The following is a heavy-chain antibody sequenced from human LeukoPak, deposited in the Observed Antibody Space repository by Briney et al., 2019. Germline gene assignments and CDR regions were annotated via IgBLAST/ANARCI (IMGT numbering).Heavy chain of an antibody. V-gene: IGHV1-8*01. CDR3: ARDVVQYDNSGYYYAYFDY. J-gene: IGHJ4*02. Sequence: PGASVKVSCKASGYTFTSYDINWVRQATGQGLEWMGWMNPNSGNTGYAQKFQGRVTMTRNTSISTAYMELSSLRSEDTAVYYCARDVVQYDNSGYYYAYFDYWGQGTLVTVSS. CDR2: MNPNSGNT. D-gene: IGHD3-22*01. CDR1: GYTFTSYD.